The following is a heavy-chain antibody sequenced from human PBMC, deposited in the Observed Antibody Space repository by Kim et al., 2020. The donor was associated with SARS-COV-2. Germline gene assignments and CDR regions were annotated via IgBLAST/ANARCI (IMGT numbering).Heavy chain of an antibody. V-gene: IGHV3-33*06. CDR1: GFTFSDYG. D-gene: IGHD2-2*01. CDR3: AKDQGYQLAGIGGFDI. Sequence: GGSLRLSCAASGFTFSDYGTHWVRQAPGKGLEWAAGIWHDGTNKHYADSVKGRFAISRDNSKSMLYLEMNSLRVEDTAVYYCAKDQGYQLAGIGGFDIWGQGTMVTVSS. J-gene: IGHJ3*02. CDR2: IWHDGTNK.